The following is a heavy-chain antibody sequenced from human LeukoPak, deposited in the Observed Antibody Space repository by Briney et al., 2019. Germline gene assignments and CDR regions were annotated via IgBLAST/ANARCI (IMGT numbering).Heavy chain of an antibody. J-gene: IGHJ3*01. Sequence: PGGSLRLSCAASGFTFSRYAMTWVRQAPGKGLEWVSTISGSGGSSYNVDSVKGRFSISRDNSKNMLSLEMNSLRVEDTAVYYCVKGEGLLWFGDPVHAFEVWGQGTMVTVSS. D-gene: IGHD3-10*01. CDR3: VKGEGLLWFGDPVHAFEV. CDR2: ISGSGGSS. CDR1: GFTFSRYA. V-gene: IGHV3-23*01.